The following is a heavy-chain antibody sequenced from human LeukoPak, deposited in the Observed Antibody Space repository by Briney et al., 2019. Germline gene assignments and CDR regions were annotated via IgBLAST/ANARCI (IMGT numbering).Heavy chain of an antibody. CDR3: ARHTLERRKDNAFDI. J-gene: IGHJ3*02. V-gene: IGHV5-51*01. CDR1: VSTFSNYW. D-gene: IGHD3-16*01. Sequence: GASLQISCEGSVSTFSNYWIGWVRQLPGKGLEWMGIIYPGDSDTRYSPSFQGQVTISADKSITTSYLQWRSLKASDTAIYYCARHTLERRKDNAFDIWGQGTMITVSS. CDR2: IYPGDSDT.